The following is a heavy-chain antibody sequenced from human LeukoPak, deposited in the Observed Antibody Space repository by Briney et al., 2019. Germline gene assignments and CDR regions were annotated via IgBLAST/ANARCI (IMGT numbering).Heavy chain of an antibody. V-gene: IGHV4-59*08. CDR1: GGSISDYY. CDR3: ARRKRGSGGPFDY. Sequence: SETLSLTCTVSGGSISDYYWTWIRQSPGTGLEWIGYMDYSGNTAYNPSLKSRVTISIDTSKKQFSLELSSVTAADTAIYFCARRKRGSGGPFDYWGQGTLVTVS. J-gene: IGHJ4*02. CDR2: MDYSGNT. D-gene: IGHD6-19*01.